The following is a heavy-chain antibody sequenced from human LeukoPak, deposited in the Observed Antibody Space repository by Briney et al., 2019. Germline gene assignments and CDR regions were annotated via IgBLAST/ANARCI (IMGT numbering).Heavy chain of an antibody. CDR2: ISGSGGST. V-gene: IGHV3-23*01. CDR3: ARISRGYSGYDTSDY. Sequence: GGSLRLSCAASGFTFSSYAMSWVRQAPGKGLERVSAISGSGGSTYYADSVKGRFTISRDNSKNTLYLQMNSLRAEDTAVYYCARISRGYSGYDTSDYWGQGTLVTVSS. D-gene: IGHD5-12*01. J-gene: IGHJ4*02. CDR1: GFTFSSYA.